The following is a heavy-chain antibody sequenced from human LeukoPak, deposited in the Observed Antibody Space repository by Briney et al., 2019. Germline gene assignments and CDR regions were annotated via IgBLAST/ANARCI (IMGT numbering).Heavy chain of an antibody. D-gene: IGHD3-10*01. CDR2: INHSGST. Sequence: SETLSLTCAVYGGSFSGYYWSRIRQPPGRGLEWIGEINHSGSTNYNPSLKSRVTISVDTSKNQFSLKLSSVTAADTAVYYCARVRVRGVNDYWGQGTLVTVSS. J-gene: IGHJ4*02. V-gene: IGHV4-34*01. CDR3: ARVRVRGVNDY. CDR1: GGSFSGYY.